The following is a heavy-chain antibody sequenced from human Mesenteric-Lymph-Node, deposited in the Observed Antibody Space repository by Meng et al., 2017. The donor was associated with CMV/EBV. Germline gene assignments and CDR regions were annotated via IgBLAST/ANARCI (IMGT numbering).Heavy chain of an antibody. CDR2: IIPIFGTP. CDR3: AREAGSRLGGPPY. J-gene: IGHJ4*02. Sequence: SVKVSCKAFGGTFSDYAVRWVRQAPGQGLEWVGGIIPIFGTPNYAQKFQDRVTITTDESTDTTHMELSNLKYDDTAVYYCAREAGSRLGGPPYWGQGTLVTVSS. CDR1: GGTFSDYA. V-gene: IGHV1-69*05. D-gene: IGHD6-19*01.